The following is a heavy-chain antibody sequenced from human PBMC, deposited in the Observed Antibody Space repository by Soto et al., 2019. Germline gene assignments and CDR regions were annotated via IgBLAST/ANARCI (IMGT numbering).Heavy chain of an antibody. J-gene: IGHJ4*02. CDR2: INAGNGNT. D-gene: IGHD3-10*01. V-gene: IGHV1-3*01. CDR1: GYTFTSYA. CDR3: ARGDGSGSYLSFDY. Sequence: GASVKVSCKASGYTFTSYAMHWVRQAPGQRLEWMGWINAGNGNTKYSQKFQGRVTITRDTSPSTAYMELSSLRSEDTAVYYCARGDGSGSYLSFDYWGQGTLVTVSS.